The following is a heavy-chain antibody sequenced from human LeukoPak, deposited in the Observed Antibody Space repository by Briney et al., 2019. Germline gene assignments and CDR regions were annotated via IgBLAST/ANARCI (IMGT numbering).Heavy chain of an antibody. Sequence: PGGSLRLSCAASGFTFSAYWMGWVRQAPGKGLEWVAMISLDGSQTAYVDSVKGRLTISRDNAKNSLYLQMNSLRVEDTAVYYCGRERRGLQSIWGQGTLVTVSS. CDR1: GFTFSAYW. D-gene: IGHD2/OR15-2a*01. J-gene: IGHJ4*02. CDR3: GRERRGLQSI. V-gene: IGHV3-7*01. CDR2: ISLDGSQT.